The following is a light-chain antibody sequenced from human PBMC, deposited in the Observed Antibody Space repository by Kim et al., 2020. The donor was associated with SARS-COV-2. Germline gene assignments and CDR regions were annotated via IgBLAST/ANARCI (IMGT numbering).Light chain of an antibody. Sequence: VAVGQTVRITCQGDSLRSYYASWYQQKPGQAPVLVIYGKNNRPSGIPDRFSGSSSGNTASLTITGAQAEDEADYYCNSRDSSGNHPFGGGTKVTVL. CDR2: GKN. V-gene: IGLV3-19*01. CDR3: NSRDSSGNHP. CDR1: SLRSYY. J-gene: IGLJ3*02.